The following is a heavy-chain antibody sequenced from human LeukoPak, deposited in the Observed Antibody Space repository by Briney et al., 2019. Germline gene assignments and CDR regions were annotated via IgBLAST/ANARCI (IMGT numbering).Heavy chain of an antibody. Sequence: GGSLRLSCAASGFTFSHYWMTWVRQAPGKGLEWVAQINQDGSEEYYMDSVKARFTISRDNAKSSVFLQMNSLRAEDTAVYYCVRDGGVSGYDLLDYWGQGALVTVSS. CDR1: GFTFSHYW. V-gene: IGHV3-7*01. CDR3: VRDGGVSGYDLLDY. CDR2: INQDGSEE. J-gene: IGHJ4*02. D-gene: IGHD5-12*01.